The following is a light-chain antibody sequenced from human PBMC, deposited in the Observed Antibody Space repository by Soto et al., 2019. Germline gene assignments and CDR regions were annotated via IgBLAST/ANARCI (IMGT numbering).Light chain of an antibody. V-gene: IGKV1-6*01. CDR3: LQDYSYPWT. J-gene: IGKJ1*01. CDR1: QGIRND. Sequence: IQMTQSPSSLSASVGDTVTITCRASQGIRNDLGWYQQKPGKAPKLLIHAASSLESGVPTRFSGSGSGTDLTFTISSLQAEDFATYYCLQDYSYPWTFGQGTKVEI. CDR2: AAS.